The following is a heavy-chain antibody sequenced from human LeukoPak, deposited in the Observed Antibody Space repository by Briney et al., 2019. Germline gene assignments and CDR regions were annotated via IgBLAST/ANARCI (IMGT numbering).Heavy chain of an antibody. CDR1: GGSISSSSYY. CDR2: IYYSGST. V-gene: IGHV4-39*01. D-gene: IGHD6-19*01. J-gene: IGHJ5*02. CDR3: ARHDYSSGSNWFDP. Sequence: SETLSLTCTVSGGSISSSSYYWGWIRQPPGKGLEWIGSIYYSGSTYYNPSLKSRVTISVDTSKNQFSLKLSSVTAADTAVYYCARHDYSSGSNWFDPWGQGTLVTVSS.